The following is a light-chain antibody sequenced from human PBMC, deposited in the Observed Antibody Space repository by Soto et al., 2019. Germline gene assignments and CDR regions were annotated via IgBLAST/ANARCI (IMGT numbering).Light chain of an antibody. CDR1: SSNMGTNT. CDR2: RSY. CDR3: AAWDDSLSGPV. J-gene: IGLJ1*01. V-gene: IGLV1-44*01. Sequence: QSVLTQPASVSGSPGQSITISCSGGSSNMGTNTVSWYQHLPGTAPKLLIFRSYQRPSGVPDRFSGSKSGTSASLAISGLQSEDEADYYCAAWDDSLSGPVFGTGTKLTVL.